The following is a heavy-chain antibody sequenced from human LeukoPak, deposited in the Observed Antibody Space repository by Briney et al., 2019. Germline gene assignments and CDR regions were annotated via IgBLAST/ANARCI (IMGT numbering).Heavy chain of an antibody. V-gene: IGHV1-69*04. CDR2: IIPILGIA. CDR1: GYTFTSYD. CDR3: ARGFYYDSSGYYYGYYGMDV. Sequence: ASVKVSCKASGYTFTSYDINWVRQAPGQGLEWMGRIIPILGIANYAQKFQGRVTITADKSTSTAYMELSSLRSEDTAVYYCARGFYYDSSGYYYGYYGMDVRGQGTTVTVSS. D-gene: IGHD3-22*01. J-gene: IGHJ6*02.